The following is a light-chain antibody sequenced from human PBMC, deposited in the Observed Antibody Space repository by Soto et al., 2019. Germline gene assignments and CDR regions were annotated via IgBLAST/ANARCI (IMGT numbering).Light chain of an antibody. V-gene: IGLV2-8*01. CDR1: SSDVGGYNY. CDR2: EVN. J-gene: IGLJ1*01. CDR3: QSYDISLHNYV. Sequence: QSVLTQPPSASGSPGQSVAISCTGTSSDVGGYNYVSWYQQHPGKAPKLMIYEVNKRPSGVPDRFSGSKSGNTASLTVSGLQAEDEADYYCQSYDISLHNYVFGTGTKVTVL.